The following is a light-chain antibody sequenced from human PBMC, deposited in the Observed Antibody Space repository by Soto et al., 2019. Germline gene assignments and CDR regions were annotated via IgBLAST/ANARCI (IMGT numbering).Light chain of an antibody. V-gene: IGKV3-20*01. J-gene: IGKJ4*01. CDR2: GAS. CDR1: QGIISN. Sequence: VMTQSPVTLSVSPGERVTLSCRASQGIISNLAWYQQKRGQAPRVLIYGASSRATGVPDRFSGSGSGTDFTLTITGLEPEDFAVYYCQQYDFGGGTKVEMK. CDR3: QQYD.